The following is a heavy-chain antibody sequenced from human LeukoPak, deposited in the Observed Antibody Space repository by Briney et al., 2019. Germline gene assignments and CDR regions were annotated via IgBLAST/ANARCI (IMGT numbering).Heavy chain of an antibody. CDR1: EFTLSSYW. CDR3: ASGLGWLVDN. Sequence: GGSLRLSCAASEFTLSSYWMSWVRQVPGKGLEWVANIKQDGSKKYYVDSVKGRFTISRDNAKNSLYLQMNSLRAEDTAVYYCASGLGWLVDNWGQGTLVTVSS. D-gene: IGHD6-19*01. J-gene: IGHJ4*02. V-gene: IGHV3-7*01. CDR2: IKQDGSKK.